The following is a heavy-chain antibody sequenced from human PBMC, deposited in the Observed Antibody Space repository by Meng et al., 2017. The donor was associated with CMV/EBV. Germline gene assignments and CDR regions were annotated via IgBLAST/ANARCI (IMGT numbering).Heavy chain of an antibody. CDR2: IYSGGST. V-gene: IGHV3-53*01. J-gene: IGHJ5*02. CDR3: ARDGCSSTSCYGWFDP. CDR1: GFTFSSYS. Sequence: GESLKISCAASGFTFSSYSMNWVRQAPGKGLEWVSVIYSGGSTYYADSVKGRFTISRDNSKNTLYLQMNSLRAEDTAVYYCARDGCSSTSCYGWFDPWGQGTLVTVSS. D-gene: IGHD2-2*01.